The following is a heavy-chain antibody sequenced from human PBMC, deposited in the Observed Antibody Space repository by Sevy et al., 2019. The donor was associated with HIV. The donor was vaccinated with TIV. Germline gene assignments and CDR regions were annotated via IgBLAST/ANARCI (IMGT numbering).Heavy chain of an antibody. Sequence: SDTLSLTCTVSGGSISSYYWSWIRQPPGKGLEWIGYLYYSGITNYNPSLKSRVTTSGDTSKNQFSLKLSSVTAADTAVYYCARGLAYYFNYWGQGTLVTVSS. D-gene: IGHD5-12*01. CDR1: GGSISSYY. J-gene: IGHJ4*02. V-gene: IGHV4-59*01. CDR2: LYYSGIT. CDR3: ARGLAYYFNY.